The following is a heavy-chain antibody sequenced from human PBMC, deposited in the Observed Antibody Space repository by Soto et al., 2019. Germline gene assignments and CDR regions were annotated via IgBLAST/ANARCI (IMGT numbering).Heavy chain of an antibody. Sequence: QVQLVQSGAEMQQPGASARVSCKASGGTFSKYAFSWVRQAPGQGLERLGGNIPMFGTPNYAQKFQGRVAISADESTATVYMELSSLRSEDTAVYFCARPVRDRNSCYGMAVWGQGTTVTVSS. D-gene: IGHD3-22*01. V-gene: IGHV1-69*01. CDR2: NIPMFGTP. CDR3: ARPVRDRNSCYGMAV. CDR1: GGTFSKYA. J-gene: IGHJ6*02.